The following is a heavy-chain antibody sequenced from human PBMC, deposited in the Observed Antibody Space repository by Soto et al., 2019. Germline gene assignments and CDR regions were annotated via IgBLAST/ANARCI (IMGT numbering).Heavy chain of an antibody. D-gene: IGHD3-10*01. Sequence: QVRLVQSGAEVRKPGASVKVSCKASGYTFTGYGFSWVRQAPGHGLEWRGWVSVYNSNTNYAKKFRGGVRRTTDTSASTAYMGLRSPRSDETAIYLCARYAPGKPLGTFSYFGLDVWGRGTTVSVSS. J-gene: IGHJ6*02. CDR3: ARYAPGKPLGTFSYFGLDV. CDR2: VSVYNSNT. V-gene: IGHV1-18*01. CDR1: GYTFTGYG.